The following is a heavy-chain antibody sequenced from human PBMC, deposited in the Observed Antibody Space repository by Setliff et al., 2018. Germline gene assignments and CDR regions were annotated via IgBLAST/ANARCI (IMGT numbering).Heavy chain of an antibody. CDR1: GYTFAGYY. CDR2: INPNSGGA. Sequence: GASVKVSCKASGYTFAGYYMHWVRQAPGQGLEWMGWINPNSGGANYAQKFQGRVTMTRDTSISTGYMELSRLRSDDTAVYYCVIPFCAGATCPPSWGQGTQVTVSS. V-gene: IGHV1-2*02. D-gene: IGHD2-21*01. J-gene: IGHJ4*02. CDR3: VIPFCAGATCPPS.